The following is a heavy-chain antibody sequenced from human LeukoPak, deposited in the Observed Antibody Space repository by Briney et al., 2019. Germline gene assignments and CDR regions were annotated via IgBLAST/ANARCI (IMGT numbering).Heavy chain of an antibody. Sequence: GGSLRLSCAASGFTFNKHAMGWGRQAPGKGLEWVAIISFDGSNEYYADSVKSRFTISRDNSKNTLYLQMNSLRVEDTAVYYCAIVLGYGSGWSGDYWGQGTLVTVSS. J-gene: IGHJ4*02. CDR1: GFTFNKHA. CDR2: ISFDGSNE. V-gene: IGHV3-30-3*01. D-gene: IGHD6-19*01. CDR3: AIVLGYGSGWSGDY.